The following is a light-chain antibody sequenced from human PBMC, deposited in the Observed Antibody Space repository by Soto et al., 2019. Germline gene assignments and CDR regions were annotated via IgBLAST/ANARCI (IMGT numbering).Light chain of an antibody. CDR3: QQYNTYSGT. CDR2: KAS. CDR1: QNVENY. V-gene: IGKV1-5*03. Sequence: DIQMTQSPSTLSASVGDRVTITCRASQNVENYLAWYQQKPGKAPKLLIYKASGLESGVTTRFGGSGYGTEFTITISSLQSDDFATYYCQQYNTYSGTFGQGTKVDI. J-gene: IGKJ1*01.